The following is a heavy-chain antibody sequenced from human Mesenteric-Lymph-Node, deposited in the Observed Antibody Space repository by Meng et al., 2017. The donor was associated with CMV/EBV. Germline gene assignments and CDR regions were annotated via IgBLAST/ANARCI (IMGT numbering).Heavy chain of an antibody. CDR3: ASRPVGCSSGTCSAGGLY. CDR2: INPNSGGT. V-gene: IGHV1-2*02. D-gene: IGHD2-15*01. Sequence: ASVKVSCKASGYTFTGYYMHWVRQAPGQGLEWMGWINPNSGGTNYAQKFQGRVTMTRDTSIGTAYMELSRLRSDDTAMYYCASRPVGCSSGTCSAGGLYWGQGTLVTVSS. J-gene: IGHJ4*02. CDR1: GYTFTGYY.